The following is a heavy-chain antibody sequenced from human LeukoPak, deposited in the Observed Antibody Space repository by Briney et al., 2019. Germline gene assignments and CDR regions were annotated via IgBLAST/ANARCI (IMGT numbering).Heavy chain of an antibody. CDR1: GGSISSGGYS. CDR2: IYQSGST. Sequence: PSQTLSLTCAVSGGSISSGGYSWSWIRQPPGKGLEWIGYIYQSGSTYYNPSLKSRVTISVDRSKNQFSLKLSSVTAADTAVYYCARVKYTSGWHFDYRGQGTLVTVSS. V-gene: IGHV4-30-2*01. D-gene: IGHD6-19*01. CDR3: ARVKYTSGWHFDY. J-gene: IGHJ4*02.